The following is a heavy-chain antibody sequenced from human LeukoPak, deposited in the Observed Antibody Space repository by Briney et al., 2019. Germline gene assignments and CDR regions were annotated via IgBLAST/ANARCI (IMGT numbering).Heavy chain of an antibody. CDR1: GYTFSGYY. D-gene: IGHD5-12*01. Sequence: ASVKVSCKASGYTFSGYYMHWVRQAPGQGLEWMGWISPNSGGTNYAQKFQGRVTMTRDASINTAYMELSSLRSDDTAVYYCAREGEYSGYVGLFDYWGQGTLVTVSS. J-gene: IGHJ4*02. CDR3: AREGEYSGYVGLFDY. V-gene: IGHV1-2*02. CDR2: ISPNSGGT.